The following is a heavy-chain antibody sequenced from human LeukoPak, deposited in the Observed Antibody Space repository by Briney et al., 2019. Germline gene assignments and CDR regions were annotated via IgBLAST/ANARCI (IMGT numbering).Heavy chain of an antibody. CDR1: GGSFSGYY. D-gene: IGHD3-3*01. J-gene: IGHJ4*02. CDR3: ARARNYDFWSGYLYYFDY. V-gene: IGHV4-34*01. Sequence: SETLSLTCAVYGGSFSGYYWSWIRQPPGKGLEWIGEINHSGSTNYNPSLKSRVTISVDTSKNQFSLKLSSVTAADTAVYYCARARNYDFWSGYLYYFDYWGRGTLVTVSS. CDR2: INHSGST.